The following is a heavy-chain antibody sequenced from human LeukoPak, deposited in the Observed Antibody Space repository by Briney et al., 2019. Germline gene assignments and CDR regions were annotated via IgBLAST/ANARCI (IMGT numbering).Heavy chain of an antibody. CDR2: ISYDGSNK. CDR1: GFTFSSYG. J-gene: IGHJ4*02. D-gene: IGHD5-18*01. V-gene: IGHV3-30*03. Sequence: GGSLRLSCAASGFTFSSYGMHWVRQAPGKGLEWVAVISYDGSNKYYADSVKGRFTISRDNSKNTLYLQMNSLRAEDTAVYYCARWAGVTDYWGQRTRVTVSS. CDR3: ARWAGVTDY.